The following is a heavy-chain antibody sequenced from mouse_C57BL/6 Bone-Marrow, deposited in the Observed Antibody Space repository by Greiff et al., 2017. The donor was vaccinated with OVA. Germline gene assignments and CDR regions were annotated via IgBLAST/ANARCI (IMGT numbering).Heavy chain of an antibody. CDR2: IDPAAGGT. J-gene: IGHJ4*01. D-gene: IGHD1-1*02. Sequence: VQLQQSGAELVRPGASVTLSCKASGYTFTGYEMHWVKQTPVHGLEWIGAIDPAAGGTAYNQKFKGKAILTADKSSSTAYMELRSLTSEDSAFYYCTNGLEAMDYWGQGTSVTVSS. CDR3: TNGLEAMDY. V-gene: IGHV1-15*01. CDR1: GYTFTGYE.